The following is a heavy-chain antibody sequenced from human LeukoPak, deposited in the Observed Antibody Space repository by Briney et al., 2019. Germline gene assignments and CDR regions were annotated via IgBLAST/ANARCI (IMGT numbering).Heavy chain of an antibody. CDR1: GFSFTYYE. J-gene: IGHJ3*02. CDR2: INSDGFST. CDR3: VGYTYPPDAFDI. V-gene: IGHV3-74*01. D-gene: IGHD2-2*02. Sequence: GGSLRLSCAASGFSFTYYELNWVRQAPGKGLVWVSRINSDGFSTNYADSVKGRFTISRDNAKNTLYLQMNSLRAEDTAVYYCVGYTYPPDAFDIWGQGTMVTVSS.